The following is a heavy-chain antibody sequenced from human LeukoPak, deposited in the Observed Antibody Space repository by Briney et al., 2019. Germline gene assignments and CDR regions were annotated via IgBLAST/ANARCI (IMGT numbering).Heavy chain of an antibody. J-gene: IGHJ4*02. Sequence: ASVKVSCKASGYTFSGYYMHWVRQAPGRGLEWMGWINPDSGGTNYGQNFQGRVTMTRDTAINTAYMELSRLRSDDTAVYYCARERFYSSGSKSNRVDYWGQGTLVTVSS. CDR2: INPDSGGT. CDR3: ARERFYSSGSKSNRVDY. V-gene: IGHV1-2*02. CDR1: GYTFSGYY. D-gene: IGHD6-19*01.